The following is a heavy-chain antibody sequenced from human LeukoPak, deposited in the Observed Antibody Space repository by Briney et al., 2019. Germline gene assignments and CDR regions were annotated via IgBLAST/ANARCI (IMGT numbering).Heavy chain of an antibody. D-gene: IGHD2-8*01. CDR3: ARGYCTNGVCYLLHAFDI. Sequence: GASVKVSCKTSGYTFTGYYMHWVRQAPGQGLEWMGRINPNTGSTNYAQKFQGRVTTTRDTSISTAYMELSRLRSDDTAVYYCARGYCTNGVCYLLHAFDIWGQGTMVTVSS. J-gene: IGHJ3*02. CDR1: GYTFTGYY. V-gene: IGHV1-2*02. CDR2: INPNTGST.